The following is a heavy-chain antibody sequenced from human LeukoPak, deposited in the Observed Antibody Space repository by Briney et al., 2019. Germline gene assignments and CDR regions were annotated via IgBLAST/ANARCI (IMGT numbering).Heavy chain of an antibody. Sequence: GGSLRLPCAASGFTFSSYAMSWVRQAPGKGVEWVSGISSSGSGGSTYYADSVKGRFTISRHNSKNTLYLQINSVRAEDTAVYYCARAYSSSWYDFWGQGTLVTVSS. CDR2: ISSSGSGGST. CDR1: GFTFSSYA. D-gene: IGHD6-13*01. J-gene: IGHJ5*01. CDR3: ARAYSSSWYDF. V-gene: IGHV3-23*01.